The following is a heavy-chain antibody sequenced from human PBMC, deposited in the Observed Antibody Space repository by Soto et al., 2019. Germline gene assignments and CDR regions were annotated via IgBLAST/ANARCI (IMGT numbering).Heavy chain of an antibody. D-gene: IGHD1-20*01. CDR3: ARANNWWLFDY. CDR2: IYYSGST. Sequence: SETLSLTCTVSGGSISSYYWSWIRQPPGKGLEWIGYIYYSGSTNYNPSLKSRVTISVDTSKNQFSLKLSSVTAADTAVYYCARANNWWLFDYWGLGTLVTVSS. CDR1: GGSISSYY. J-gene: IGHJ4*02. V-gene: IGHV4-59*01.